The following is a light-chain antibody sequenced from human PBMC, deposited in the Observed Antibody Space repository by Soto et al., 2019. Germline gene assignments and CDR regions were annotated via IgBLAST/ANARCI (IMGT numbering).Light chain of an antibody. J-gene: IGKJ1*01. V-gene: IGKV1-27*01. Sequence: DNQMTQSPTSLSASVGDRVIITCRASQGISNYLAWYQQKPGEVPRLLIYAASTLQSGVPSRFSGSGSGTEFTLTISSLQPEDVATYYCQKYNSAPWTFGQGTKVEIK. CDR3: QKYNSAPWT. CDR1: QGISNY. CDR2: AAS.